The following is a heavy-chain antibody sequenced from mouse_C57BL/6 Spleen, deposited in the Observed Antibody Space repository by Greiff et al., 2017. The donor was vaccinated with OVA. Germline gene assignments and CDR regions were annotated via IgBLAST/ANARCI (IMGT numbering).Heavy chain of an antibody. CDR1: GYTFTTYP. Sequence: VKLMESGAELVKPGASVKMSCKASGYTFTTYPIEWMKQNHGKSLEWIGNFHPYNDDTKYNEKFKGKATLTVEKSSSTVYLELSRLTSDDSAVYYCARVAGSSYAWFAYWGQGTLVTVSA. J-gene: IGHJ3*01. V-gene: IGHV1-47*01. CDR3: ARVAGSSYAWFAY. CDR2: FHPYNDDT. D-gene: IGHD1-1*01.